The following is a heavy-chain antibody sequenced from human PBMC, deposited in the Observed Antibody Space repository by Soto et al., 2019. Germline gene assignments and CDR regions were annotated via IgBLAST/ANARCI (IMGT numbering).Heavy chain of an antibody. J-gene: IGHJ6*03. CDR2: INPNSGGT. CDR1: GYTFTGYY. CDR3: ARGLEHGSGKNYSYYYYMGV. D-gene: IGHD3-10*01. Sequence: QVQLVQSGAEVKKPGASVKVSCKASGYTFTGYYMHWVRQAPGQGLEWIGWINPNSGGTNYAQKFQGWVTMTRDTSISTAYMELSRRRSDGTAVNYWARGLEHGSGKNYSYYYYMGVWGKGTTVTVSS. V-gene: IGHV1-2*04.